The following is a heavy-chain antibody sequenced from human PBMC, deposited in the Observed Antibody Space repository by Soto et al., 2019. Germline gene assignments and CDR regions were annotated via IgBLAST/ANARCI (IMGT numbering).Heavy chain of an antibody. CDR1: GFSFSDYY. D-gene: IGHD3-22*01. CDR2: IGLGSSTK. Sequence: GGSLRLSCAASGFSFSDYYMTWIRQAPGQGLEWVSYIGLGSSTKYYADSVEGRFTISRDNAKNSLYLQMNSLRAEDTAVYYCARDQLYYNDISGRPLNAFDVWGQGTMVTVSS. CDR3: ARDQLYYNDISGRPLNAFDV. V-gene: IGHV3-11*04. J-gene: IGHJ3*01.